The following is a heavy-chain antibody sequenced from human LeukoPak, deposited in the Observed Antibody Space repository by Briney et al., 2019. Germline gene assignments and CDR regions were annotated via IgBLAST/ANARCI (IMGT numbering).Heavy chain of an antibody. J-gene: IGHJ4*02. CDR3: ARFRAFRPPPSQIDY. CDR1: GGSFSDYY. Sequence: PSETLSLTCTVDGGSFSDYYWTWIRQPPGKGLELVANIKQDGTETYFVDSVKGRFTISRDNAMKSLFLQMSRLSPDDTAVYYCARFRAFRPPPSQIDYWGQGTLVTASS. D-gene: IGHD3-10*01. V-gene: IGHV3-7*01. CDR2: IKQDGTET.